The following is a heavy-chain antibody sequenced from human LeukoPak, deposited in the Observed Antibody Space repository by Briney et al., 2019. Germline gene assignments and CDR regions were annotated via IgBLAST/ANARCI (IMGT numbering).Heavy chain of an antibody. CDR1: GFTFSSYG. CDR2: VRYDATNK. V-gene: IGHV3-30*02. D-gene: IGHD2-15*01. CDR3: AKDKDTVVAVASTTPFDY. Sequence: GGSLRLSCAASGFTFSSYGMHWVRQAPGKGLEWVAFVRYDATNKDYADSVKGRFTISRDNSKNTVYLQMNSLRAEDTAVYYCAKDKDTVVAVASTTPFDYWGQGTLATVSS. J-gene: IGHJ4*02.